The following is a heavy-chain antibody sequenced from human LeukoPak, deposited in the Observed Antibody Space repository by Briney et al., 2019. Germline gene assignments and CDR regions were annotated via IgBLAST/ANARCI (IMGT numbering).Heavy chain of an antibody. Sequence: GGSLRLSCAGSGFTFRNYVIHWVRQAPGKGLEWVASIKEDGSERQYVDSVKGRFSISRDNTKGSLFLQLNSLRAEDTAVYYCARDLGYCTNGACHARFDYWGQGTLVTVSS. V-gene: IGHV3-7*03. CDR2: IKEDGSER. D-gene: IGHD2-8*01. J-gene: IGHJ4*02. CDR1: GFTFRNYV. CDR3: ARDLGYCTNGACHARFDY.